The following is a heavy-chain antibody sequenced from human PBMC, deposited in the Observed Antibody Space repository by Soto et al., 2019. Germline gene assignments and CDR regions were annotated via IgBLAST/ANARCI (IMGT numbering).Heavy chain of an antibody. Sequence: GESLKISCKGSGYSFTSYWIGWVRQKPGKGLEWMGIIYPGDSDTRYSPSFQGQVTISADKSISTAYLQWSSLKASDTAMYYCARLAWDTGMAHGGWYFDYWGQGTLVTVSS. CDR3: ARLAWDTGMAHGGWYFDY. V-gene: IGHV5-51*01. J-gene: IGHJ4*02. CDR2: IYPGDSDT. CDR1: GYSFTSYW. D-gene: IGHD5-18*01.